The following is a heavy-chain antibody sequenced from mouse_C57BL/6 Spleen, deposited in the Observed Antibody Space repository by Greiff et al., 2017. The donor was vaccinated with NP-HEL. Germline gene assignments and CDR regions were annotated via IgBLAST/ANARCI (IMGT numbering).Heavy chain of an antibody. D-gene: IGHD1-1*01. V-gene: IGHV5-17*01. CDR1: GFTFSDYG. CDR3: AREGGYYYDGSRVWYFDV. CDR2: ISSGSSTI. Sequence: EVHLVESGGGLVKPGGSLKLSCAASGFTFSDYGMHWVRQAPEKGLEWVAYISSGSSTIYYADTVKGRFTISRDNAKNTLFLQMTSLRSEDTAMYYCAREGGYYYDGSRVWYFDVWGTGTTVTVSS. J-gene: IGHJ1*03.